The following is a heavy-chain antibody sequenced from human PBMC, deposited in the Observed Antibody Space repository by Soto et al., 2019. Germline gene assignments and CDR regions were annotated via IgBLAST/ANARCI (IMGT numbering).Heavy chain of an antibody. J-gene: IGHJ4*02. CDR3: ARGLYNWDSYYFDY. D-gene: IGHD1-20*01. CDR2: TYYRSKWYN. CDR1: GDSVSSDSAA. Sequence: SQTLSLTCAISGDSVSSDSAAWNWIRQSPSRGLEWLGRTYYRSKWYNDYEVSVRGRITISPDTSKNQFSLQLKSVSPEDTAVYYCARGLYNWDSYYFDYWDQGILVTVSS. V-gene: IGHV6-1*01.